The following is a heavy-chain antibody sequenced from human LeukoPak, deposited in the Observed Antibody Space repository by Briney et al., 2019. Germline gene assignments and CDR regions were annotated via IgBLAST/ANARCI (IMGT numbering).Heavy chain of an antibody. J-gene: IGHJ4*02. CDR2: INHSGST. Sequence: LYASETLSLTCAVYGGSFSGYYWSWIRQPPGKGLEWIGEINHSGSTYYNPSLKSRVTISIDTSKNQFYLKLSSLTAADTAVYYCARRDDSSGYHKIFDYWGPGTLVTVSS. CDR1: GGSFSGYY. D-gene: IGHD3-22*01. CDR3: ARRDDSSGYHKIFDY. V-gene: IGHV4-34*01.